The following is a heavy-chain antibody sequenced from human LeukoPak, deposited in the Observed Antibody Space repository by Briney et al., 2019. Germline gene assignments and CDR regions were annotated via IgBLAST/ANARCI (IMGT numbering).Heavy chain of an antibody. J-gene: IGHJ4*02. Sequence: PSETLSLTCTVSGGSISSGGYYWSWIRQHPGKGLEWIGYIYYSGSTYYNPSLKSRVTISVDTSKNQFSLKLSSVTAADTAVYYCASRRLSAYHQPFDYWGQGTLVTVSS. CDR3: ASRRLSAYHQPFDY. D-gene: IGHD2-21*01. CDR1: GGSISSGGYY. V-gene: IGHV4-31*03. CDR2: IYYSGST.